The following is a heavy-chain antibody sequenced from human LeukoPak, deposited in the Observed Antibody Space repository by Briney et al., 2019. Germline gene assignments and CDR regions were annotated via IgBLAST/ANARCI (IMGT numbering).Heavy chain of an antibody. Sequence: GGSLRLSCAASGFTFDDYAMHWVRQAPGKGLEWVSGISWNSGSIGYADSVKGRFTISRDNSKNTLYLQMNSLRAEDTAVYYCAQSLGAPYYFDYWGQGTLVTVSS. J-gene: IGHJ4*02. CDR1: GFTFDDYA. CDR2: ISWNSGSI. D-gene: IGHD3-16*01. V-gene: IGHV3-9*01. CDR3: AQSLGAPYYFDY.